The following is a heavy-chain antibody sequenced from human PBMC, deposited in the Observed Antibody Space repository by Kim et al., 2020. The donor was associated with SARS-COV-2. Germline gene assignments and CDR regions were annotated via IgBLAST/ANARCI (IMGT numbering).Heavy chain of an antibody. CDR2: IYYSGST. D-gene: IGHD3-22*01. CDR3: ARLPYDPHAFDI. J-gene: IGHJ3*02. V-gene: IGHV4-39*01. CDR1: GGSISSSSYY. Sequence: SETLSLTCTVSGGSISSSSYYWGWIRQPPGKGLEWIGSIYYSGSTYYNPSLKSRVTISVDTSKNQFSLKLSSVTAADTAVYYCARLPYDPHAFDIWGQGTMVTVSS.